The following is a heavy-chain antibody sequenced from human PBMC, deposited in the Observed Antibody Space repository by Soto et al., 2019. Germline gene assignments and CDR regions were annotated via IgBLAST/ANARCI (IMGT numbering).Heavy chain of an antibody. CDR1: GGSIRSYY. J-gene: IGHJ4*02. D-gene: IGHD1-26*01. V-gene: IGHV4-59*01. CDR2: IYYGANA. Sequence: PSETLSLTCTVSGGSIRSYYWSWIRQPPGKGLEWIGYIYYGANANYNPSLKSRVTTSVDMSKNQFSLKVSSVTAADTAVYYCARSDSGTFSFDFWGQGTLVTVSS. CDR3: ARSDSGTFSFDF.